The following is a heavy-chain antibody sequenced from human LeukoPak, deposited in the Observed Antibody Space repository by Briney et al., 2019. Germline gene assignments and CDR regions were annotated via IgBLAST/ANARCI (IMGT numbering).Heavy chain of an antibody. D-gene: IGHD3-3*01. V-gene: IGHV1-8*01. CDR2: MTPKSGNT. Sequence: ASVKVSCKASGYTFTSYDINGVRQATGQGVEWMGWMTPKSGNTGYAQKFQGRVTMTRNTSISTAYMELSSLRSEDTAVYYCARALRFLVGDYYYMDVWGKGTTVTVSS. J-gene: IGHJ6*03. CDR3: ARALRFLVGDYYYMDV. CDR1: GYTFTSYD.